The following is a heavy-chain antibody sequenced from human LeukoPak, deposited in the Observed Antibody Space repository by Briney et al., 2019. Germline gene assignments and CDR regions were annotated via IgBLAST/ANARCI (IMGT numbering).Heavy chain of an antibody. CDR1: GGSIRGYY. D-gene: IGHD2-15*01. Sequence: SETLSLTSSVSGGSIRGYYWRWVRQSAGKGLEWIGRIHPSGSLNYNPSLESRLTMSVATSETQIFLKLSSVTAADTAVYYCASGGGLATPHYYYYYMDVWGKGITVTVSS. V-gene: IGHV4-4*07. J-gene: IGHJ6*03. CDR3: ASGGGLATPHYYYYYMDV. CDR2: IHPSGSL.